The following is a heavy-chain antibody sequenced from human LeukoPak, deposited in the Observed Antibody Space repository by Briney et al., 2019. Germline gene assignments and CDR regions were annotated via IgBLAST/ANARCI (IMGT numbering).Heavy chain of an antibody. CDR3: ARGSYYYDSSGYYYEGLDY. V-gene: IGHV1-69*05. J-gene: IGHJ4*02. D-gene: IGHD3-22*01. CDR1: GGTFSSYA. Sequence: SGKVSCKASGGTFSSYAISWVRQAPGQGLEWMGGIIPIFGTANYAQKFQGRVTITTDESTSTAYMELSSLRSEDTAVYYCARGSYYYDSSGYYYEGLDYWGQGTLVTVSS. CDR2: IIPIFGTA.